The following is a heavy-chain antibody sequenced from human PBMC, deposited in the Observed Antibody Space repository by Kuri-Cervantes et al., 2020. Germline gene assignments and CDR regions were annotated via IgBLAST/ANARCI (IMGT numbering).Heavy chain of an antibody. D-gene: IGHD3-22*01. V-gene: IGHV3-66*02. CDR2: IYSGGST. J-gene: IGHJ3*02. Sequence: GGSLRLSCVASGFTVSRNYMSWVRQAPGKGLEWVSVIYSGGSTDYADSVKGRFTISRDNSKNTLYLQMNSLRAEDTAVYYCASMIVVVINLDAFDIWGQGTMVTVSS. CDR1: GFTVSRNY. CDR3: ASMIVVVINLDAFDI.